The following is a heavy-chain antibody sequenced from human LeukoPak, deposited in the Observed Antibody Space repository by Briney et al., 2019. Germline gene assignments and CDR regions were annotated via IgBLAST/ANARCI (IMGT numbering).Heavy chain of an antibody. D-gene: IGHD4-23*01. CDR1: GGSISNYY. CDR3: ATYGGNSVGNWFDP. Sequence: PSETLSLTCSVSGGSISNYYWSWIRQPPGKGLEWIGYISYSGSTNYNPSLKSRVTISVDTSKSHFSLKLSSVTAADTAVYYCATYGGNSVGNWFDPWGQGTLVTVSS. J-gene: IGHJ5*02. CDR2: ISYSGST. V-gene: IGHV4-59*01.